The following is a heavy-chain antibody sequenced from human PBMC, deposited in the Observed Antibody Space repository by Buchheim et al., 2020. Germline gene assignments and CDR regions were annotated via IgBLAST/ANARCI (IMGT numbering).Heavy chain of an antibody. J-gene: IGHJ6*02. CDR2: IKSKTDGGTT. Sequence: EVQLVESGGGLVKPGGSLRLSCAASGFTFSNAWMNWVRQAPGKGLEWVGRIKSKTDGGTTDYAAPVKGRFTISRDDSKNTLFLQMNSLKTEDTAVYYCTTDRDDILTGYPPDYYYGMDVWGQGTT. CDR3: TTDRDDILTGYPPDYYYGMDV. CDR1: GFTFSNAW. D-gene: IGHD3-9*01. V-gene: IGHV3-15*07.